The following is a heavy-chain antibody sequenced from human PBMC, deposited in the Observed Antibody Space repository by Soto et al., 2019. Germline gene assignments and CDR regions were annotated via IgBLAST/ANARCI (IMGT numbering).Heavy chain of an antibody. Sequence: EVQLVESGGGLVQPGGSLRLSCAASGFTVSSNYMSWVRQAPGKGLEWVSVIYSGGSTYYADSVKGRFTISRDNSKNTLYLQMNSLRAEDTAVYYCARVELGYCSGGSCYSQYYYYGMDVW. D-gene: IGHD2-15*01. CDR1: GFTVSSNY. CDR3: ARVELGYCSGGSCYSQYYYYGMDV. CDR2: IYSGGST. J-gene: IGHJ6*01. V-gene: IGHV3-66*01.